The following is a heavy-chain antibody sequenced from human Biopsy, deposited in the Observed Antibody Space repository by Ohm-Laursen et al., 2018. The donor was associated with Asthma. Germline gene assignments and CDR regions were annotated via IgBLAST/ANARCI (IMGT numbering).Heavy chain of an antibody. D-gene: IGHD3-22*01. CDR2: IYSGGTS. CDR3: VRGDSSNWSHYYFDY. Sequence: GSLRLSCAASGFAVSRDYMFWVRQAPGKGLEWVSVIYSGGTSHTADSARGRFTISRDYSKNTLYLQMHSLRAEDTAVYYCVRGDSSNWSHYYFDYWGQGTLVTVSS. J-gene: IGHJ4*02. V-gene: IGHV3-53*01. CDR1: GFAVSRDY.